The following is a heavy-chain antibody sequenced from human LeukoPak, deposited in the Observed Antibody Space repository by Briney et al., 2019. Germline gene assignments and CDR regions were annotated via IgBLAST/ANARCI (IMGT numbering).Heavy chain of an antibody. J-gene: IGHJ5*02. D-gene: IGHD1-14*01. CDR3: ARGPRNDP. CDR1: GYPFTTYE. CDR2: VHHNSGNT. V-gene: IGHV1-8*01. Sequence: GASVKASCKTSGYPFTTYEINWVRQAAGQGLEWMGWVHHNSGNTAYAQKFQGRVTMTRNTSISTAYMELSSLRSDDTAVYFCARGPRNDPWGQGTLVTVSS.